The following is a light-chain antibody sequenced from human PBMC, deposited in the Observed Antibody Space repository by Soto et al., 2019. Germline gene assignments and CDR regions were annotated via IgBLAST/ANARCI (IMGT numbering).Light chain of an antibody. V-gene: IGLV2-11*01. CDR3: CSYAGSYTHYV. CDR1: SSDVGGYNY. CDR2: DVS. J-gene: IGLJ1*01. Sequence: QSVLTQPRSVSGSPGQSVTISCTGTSSDVGGYNYVSWYQQHPGKAPKLMIYDVSKRPSGVPDRFSGSKSGNTASLTISGLQAEDEADYYCCSYAGSYTHYVFGTGTKHRP.